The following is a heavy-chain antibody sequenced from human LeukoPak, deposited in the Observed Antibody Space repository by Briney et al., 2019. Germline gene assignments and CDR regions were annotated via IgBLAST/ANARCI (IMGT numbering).Heavy chain of an antibody. J-gene: IGHJ5*02. CDR1: GFTFSSYA. CDR3: AKGPNWNDLSWFDP. D-gene: IGHD1-20*01. V-gene: IGHV3-23*01. CDR2: IGGSGGST. Sequence: QPGGSLRLSCAASGFTFSSYAMSWVRQAPGKGLEWVSVIGGSGGSTYYADSVKGRFTISRDNSKNTLYLQMNSLRAEDTAVYYCAKGPNWNDLSWFDPWGQGTLVTVSS.